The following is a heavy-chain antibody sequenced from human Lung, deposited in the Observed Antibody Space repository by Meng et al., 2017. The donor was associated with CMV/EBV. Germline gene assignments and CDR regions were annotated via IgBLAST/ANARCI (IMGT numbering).Heavy chain of an antibody. CDR1: GGSISSYF. CDR2: IYYTGST. V-gene: IGHV4-59*01. J-gene: IGHJ4*02. Sequence: SETLSLTCTVSGGSISSYFWSWIRQPPGKGLEWIGYIYYTGSTNYNPSLKSRVTISVDTSKKQFSLKLSSVTAADTAVYYCARGRDFGVVTPGYWGKGTXVTVSS. D-gene: IGHD3-3*01. CDR3: ARGRDFGVVTPGY.